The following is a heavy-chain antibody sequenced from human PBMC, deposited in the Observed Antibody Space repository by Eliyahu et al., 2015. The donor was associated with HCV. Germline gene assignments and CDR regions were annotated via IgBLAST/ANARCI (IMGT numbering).Heavy chain of an antibody. CDR1: GFTFSDSA. J-gene: IGHJ4*02. D-gene: IGHD2-2*01. CDR2: IRSKLNNYAT. Sequence: EVQLVESGGGLVQPGGSLKLSCAASGFTFSDSAXXWVRQASGRGLEWVGRIRSKLNNYATAYAASVKGRFTISRDDSKNTAYLQMNSLKTEDTAVYYCTRHAPSDVFVVASPSPDDYWGQGTLVTVSS. CDR3: TRHAPSDVFVVASPSPDDY. V-gene: IGHV3-73*01.